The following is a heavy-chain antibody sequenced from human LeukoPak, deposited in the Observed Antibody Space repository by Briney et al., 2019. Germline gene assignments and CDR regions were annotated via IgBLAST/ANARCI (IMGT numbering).Heavy chain of an antibody. Sequence: GGSLRLSCAASGFTFSNYAMTWVRQAPGKGLDWVSVITASGGGTYYADSVKGRFTISRDNSKNTLYLQLNSLRDEDTAIYFCAKTDTTSQRRSYFDYWGQGTLVTVSS. V-gene: IGHV3-23*01. CDR3: AKTDTTSQRRSYFDY. D-gene: IGHD1-14*01. CDR2: ITASGGGT. CDR1: GFTFSNYA. J-gene: IGHJ4*02.